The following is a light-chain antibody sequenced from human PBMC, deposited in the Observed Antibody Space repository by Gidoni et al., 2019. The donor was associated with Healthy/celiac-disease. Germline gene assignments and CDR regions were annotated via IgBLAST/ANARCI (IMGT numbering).Light chain of an antibody. CDR3: AAWDDSMNGGV. Sequence: QSVLTQPPSASGAPGQRVTISCSGSSPNMGGNTVNWYQQLPGTAPNLLIYSDNQRPSGVPDRFSGSKSGTSASLAISGLQSEDEAAYYCAAWDDSMNGGVFGGGTKLTVL. CDR1: SPNMGGNT. J-gene: IGLJ3*02. V-gene: IGLV1-44*01. CDR2: SDN.